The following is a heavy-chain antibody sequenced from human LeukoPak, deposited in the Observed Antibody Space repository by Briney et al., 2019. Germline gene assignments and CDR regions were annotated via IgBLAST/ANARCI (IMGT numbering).Heavy chain of an antibody. CDR2: IYISGST. D-gene: IGHD6-6*01. V-gene: IGHV4-4*07. CDR1: GGSISNYY. CDR3: ARHSINSSSFDY. Sequence: SETLSLTCTVSGGSISNYYWSWIRQPAGEGLEWIGRIYISGSTSYNPSLKSRVTMSVDTSKNQFSLKLSSVTAADTAVYYCARHSINSSSFDYWGQGTLVTVSS. J-gene: IGHJ4*02.